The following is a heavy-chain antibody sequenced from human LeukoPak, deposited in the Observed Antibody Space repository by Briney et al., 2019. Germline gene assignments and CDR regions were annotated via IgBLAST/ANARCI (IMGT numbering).Heavy chain of an antibody. CDR1: GYTFTGYY. CDR2: INPNSGGT. D-gene: IGHD4-23*01. Sequence: SVKVSCKASGYTFTGYYMRWVRQAPGQGLEWMGWINPNSGGTNYAQKFQGRVTMTRDTSISTAYMELSRLRSDDTAVYYCARQNDYGGGGGWFGPWGQGTLVTVSS. V-gene: IGHV1-2*02. CDR3: ARQNDYGGGGGWFGP. J-gene: IGHJ5*02.